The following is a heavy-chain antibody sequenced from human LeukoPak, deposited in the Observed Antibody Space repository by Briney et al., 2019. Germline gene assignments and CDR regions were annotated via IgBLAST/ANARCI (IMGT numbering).Heavy chain of an antibody. Sequence: PSQTLSLTCTVSGGSISSYYWSWIRQPPGQGLEWIGYIYYSGSTNYNPSLKSRVTISVDTSKNQFSLKLSSVTAADTAVYYCARVKAGYSSGWYFWFDPWGQGTLVTVSS. CDR2: IYYSGST. V-gene: IGHV4-59*01. J-gene: IGHJ5*02. CDR3: ARVKAGYSSGWYFWFDP. D-gene: IGHD6-19*01. CDR1: GGSISSYY.